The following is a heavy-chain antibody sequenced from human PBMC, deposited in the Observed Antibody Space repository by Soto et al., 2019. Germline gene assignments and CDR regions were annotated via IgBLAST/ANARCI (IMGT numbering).Heavy chain of an antibody. CDR2: IIPIFGTA. CDR1: GGTFSSYA. V-gene: IGHV1-69*13. Sequence: GASVKVSCKASGGTFSSYAISWVRQAPGQGLEWMGGIIPIFGTANYAQKFQGRVTITADGSTSTAYMELSSLRSEDTAVYYCARDPLSPGHQTMYLASGSFDYWGQGTLVTVS. D-gene: IGHD3-10*01. CDR3: ARDPLSPGHQTMYLASGSFDY. J-gene: IGHJ4*02.